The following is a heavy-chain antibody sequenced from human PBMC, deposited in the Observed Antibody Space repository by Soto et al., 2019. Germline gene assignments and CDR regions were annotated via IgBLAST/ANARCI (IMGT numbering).Heavy chain of an antibody. CDR3: AREGINNYNEYYFDS. J-gene: IGHJ4*02. CDR2: ISGSGNYT. Sequence: GSLSLSCAASGFTFSTYSMNWVRQAPGTGLEWVSSISGSGNYTHYADFLRGRFTISRDNAKTSLYLQMNSLRAEDTAVYYCAREGINNYNEYYFDSWGQGTVVTVSS. D-gene: IGHD4-4*01. V-gene: IGHV3-21*01. CDR1: GFTFSTYS.